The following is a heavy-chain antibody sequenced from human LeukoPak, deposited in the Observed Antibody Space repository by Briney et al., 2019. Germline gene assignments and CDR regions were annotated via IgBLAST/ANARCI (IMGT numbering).Heavy chain of an antibody. CDR2: IYYSGST. D-gene: IGHD2-8*01. CDR3: AKNGQSGFSFDP. J-gene: IGHJ5*02. Sequence: SETLSLTCTVSGGSISSYYWSWIRQPPGKGLEWIGYIYYSGSTNYNPSLKSRVTISADTSKNQFTLKLRSVTAADTAVYYCAKNGQSGFSFDPWGQGTLVTVSS. V-gene: IGHV4-59*12. CDR1: GGSISSYY.